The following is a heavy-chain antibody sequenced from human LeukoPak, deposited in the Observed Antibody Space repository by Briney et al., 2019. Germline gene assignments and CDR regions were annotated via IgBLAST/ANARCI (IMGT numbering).Heavy chain of an antibody. CDR3: ARALIYSGYTYYFDY. CDR2: INPSGGTT. Sequence: ASVKVSCKASGYTFTNYYIHWVRQAPGQGLEWMGIINPSGGTTSYAQKLQGRLTMTRDASTSTVYMELSSLRSEDTAVYYCARALIYSGYTYYFDYWGQGTLVTVFS. CDR1: GYTFTNYY. V-gene: IGHV1-46*01. D-gene: IGHD5-12*01. J-gene: IGHJ4*02.